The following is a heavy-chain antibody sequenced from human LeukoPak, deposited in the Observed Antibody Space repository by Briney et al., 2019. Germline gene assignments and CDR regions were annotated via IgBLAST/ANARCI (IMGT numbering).Heavy chain of an antibody. CDR3: ARHHPFWSGYVYYLDY. J-gene: IGHJ4*02. CDR1: GGSISSSSYY. Sequence: SETLSLACTVSGGSISSSSYYWGWIRQPPGKGLEWIGSIYYTGSTYYNPSLKSRVAMSVDASKNQFSLKLSSVTAADTAVYYCARHHPFWSGYVYYLDYWGQGTLVTVSS. D-gene: IGHD3-3*01. CDR2: IYYTGST. V-gene: IGHV4-39*01.